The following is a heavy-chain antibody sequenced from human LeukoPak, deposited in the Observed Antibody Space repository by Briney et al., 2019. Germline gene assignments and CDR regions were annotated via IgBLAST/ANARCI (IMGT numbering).Heavy chain of an antibody. J-gene: IGHJ4*02. CDR2: INGDGSST. V-gene: IGHV3-74*01. CDR3: AGGYLADY. D-gene: IGHD3-22*01. Sequence: GGSLRLSCAASGFIFSDSWMHWVRPAPGKGLVWVSRINGDGSSTNYADSVKGRFTISRNNAKNTLYLQMNSLRAEYTAVYYCAGGYLADYWGQGILVTVSS. CDR1: GFIFSDSW.